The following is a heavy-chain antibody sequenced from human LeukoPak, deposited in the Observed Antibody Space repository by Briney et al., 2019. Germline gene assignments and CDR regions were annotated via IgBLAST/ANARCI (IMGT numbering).Heavy chain of an antibody. CDR2: ISNSGGNT. CDR3: AKDDGGSYYIYYYYMDV. V-gene: IGHV3-23*01. D-gene: IGHD1-26*01. J-gene: IGHJ6*03. CDR1: GFTFRNYG. Sequence: GGTLRLSCAASGFTFRNYGMSWVRQAPGKGLEWVSAISNSGGNTYYADSVKGRFTISRDNSRNTLYLQMNSLRAEDTAVYYCAKDDGGSYYIYYYYMDVWGKGTTVTISS.